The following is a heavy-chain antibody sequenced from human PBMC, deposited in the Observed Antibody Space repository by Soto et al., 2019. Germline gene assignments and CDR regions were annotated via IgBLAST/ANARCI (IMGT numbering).Heavy chain of an antibody. J-gene: IGHJ5*02. CDR2: ISGSGGST. Sequence: EVQLLESGGGLVQPGGSLRLSCAASGFTFSSYAMSWVRQAPGKGLEWVSAISGSGGSTYYADSVKGRFTISRDNSKNTLYLQMSSLRAEDTAVYYCAKPALYYAFWSGSSENGFDPWGQGTLVTVSS. CDR3: AKPALYYAFWSGSSENGFDP. D-gene: IGHD3-3*01. CDR1: GFTFSSYA. V-gene: IGHV3-23*01.